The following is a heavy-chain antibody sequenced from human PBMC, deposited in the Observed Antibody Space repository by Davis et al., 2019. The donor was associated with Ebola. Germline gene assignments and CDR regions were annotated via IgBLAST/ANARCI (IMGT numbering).Heavy chain of an antibody. V-gene: IGHV4-34*01. CDR2: IDHRGKT. CDR1: GESFSDYS. J-gene: IGHJ4*02. CDR3: ASPHQIRGKVCFDL. D-gene: IGHD2-2*01. Sequence: PSETLSLTCAVYGESFSDYSWSLIRQPPGKGLEWIGEIDHRGKTYYNPSLKSRVTISIDTSRNYFSLQLRFVTAADTAVYYCASPHQIRGKVCFDLWGQGTLVTVSS.